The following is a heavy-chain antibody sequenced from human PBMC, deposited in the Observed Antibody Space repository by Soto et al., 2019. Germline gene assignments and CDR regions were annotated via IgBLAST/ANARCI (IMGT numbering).Heavy chain of an antibody. V-gene: IGHV4-39*07. Sequence: SETLSLTCTVSGGSISSSSYYWGWLRQHPGKGLEWIGCIYYSGSTYYNPSLKSPVTISVATTQNQFSLKLSSVTAADTAVYYCARVYVWGSYRYTKSSGPFDPWGQGTLVTVSS. D-gene: IGHD3-16*02. J-gene: IGHJ5*02. CDR1: GGSISSSSYY. CDR3: ARVYVWGSYRYTKSSGPFDP. CDR2: IYYSGST.